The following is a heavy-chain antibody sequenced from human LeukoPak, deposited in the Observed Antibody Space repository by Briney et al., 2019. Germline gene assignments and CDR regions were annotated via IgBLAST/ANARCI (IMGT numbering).Heavy chain of an antibody. CDR3: ARGVVPAATDY. V-gene: IGHV4-34*01. CDR1: GGSFSGYY. J-gene: IGHJ4*02. D-gene: IGHD2-2*01. Sequence: SETLSLTCAVYGGSFSGYYWSWIRQPPGKGLEWIGEITNSGTRNYNPSLKSRVTISVERSKRQFSLKVNSVTAADTAVYYCARGVVPAATDYWGQGTLVTVSS. CDR2: ITNSGTR.